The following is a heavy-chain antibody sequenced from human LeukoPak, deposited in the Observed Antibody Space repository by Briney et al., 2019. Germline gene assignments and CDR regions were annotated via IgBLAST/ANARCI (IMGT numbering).Heavy chain of an antibody. J-gene: IGHJ4*02. D-gene: IGHD2-21*02. CDR3: AKGLRALQGY. Sequence: GGSLRLSCDASGFTFSSYGMHWVRQAPGKGLEWVAFIRYDGSNKYYADSVKGRFTISRDNSKNTLYLQMNSLRAEDTAVYYCAKGLRALQGYWGQGTLVTVSS. CDR2: IRYDGSNK. CDR1: GFTFSSYG. V-gene: IGHV3-30*02.